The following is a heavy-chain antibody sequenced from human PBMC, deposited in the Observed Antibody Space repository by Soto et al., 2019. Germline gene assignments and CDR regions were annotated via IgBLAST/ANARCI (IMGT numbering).Heavy chain of an antibody. J-gene: IGHJ6*02. CDR2: IWYDGSNK. Sequence: QVQLVESGGGVVQPGRSLRLSCAASGFTFSSYGMHWVRQAPGKGLEWVAVIWYDGSNKYYADSVKGRFTISRDNSKNTLYLQMNSLRAEDTVVYSCARDLGDIVVVVAANGPGGMDVWGQGTTVTVSS. CDR1: GFTFSSYG. V-gene: IGHV3-33*01. D-gene: IGHD2-15*01. CDR3: ARDLGDIVVVVAANGPGGMDV.